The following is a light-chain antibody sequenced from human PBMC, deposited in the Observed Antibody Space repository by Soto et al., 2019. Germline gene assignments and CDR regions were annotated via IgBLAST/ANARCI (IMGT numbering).Light chain of an antibody. Sequence: IVLTQSPGTLSLSPGERATLSCRASQSVSSSYLAWYQQKPGQAPRVLIYGASSRATGIPDRFSGSGSGTDFTLTISRLEPEDFAVYYCQQYGSSPMYTFGQGTKLEIK. V-gene: IGKV3-20*01. CDR2: GAS. CDR1: QSVSSSY. CDR3: QQYGSSPMYT. J-gene: IGKJ2*01.